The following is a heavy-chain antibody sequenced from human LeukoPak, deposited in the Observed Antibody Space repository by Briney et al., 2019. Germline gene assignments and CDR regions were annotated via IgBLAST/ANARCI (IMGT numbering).Heavy chain of an antibody. Sequence: SGTLSLTCGVSGGSISNTNWWSWVRQPPGQGLEWIGEISLTGLTHYNPSLESRVTVSLDKSKNQLSLNLTSVTASDTAVYYCSRENGAFSPFGYWGQGTLVTVLS. CDR3: SRENGAFSPFGY. V-gene: IGHV4-4*02. CDR1: GGSISNTNW. J-gene: IGHJ4*02. CDR2: ISLTGLT. D-gene: IGHD2-8*01.